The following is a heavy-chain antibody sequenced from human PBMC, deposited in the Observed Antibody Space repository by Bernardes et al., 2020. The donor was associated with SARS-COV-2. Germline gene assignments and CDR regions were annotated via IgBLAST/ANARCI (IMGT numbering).Heavy chain of an antibody. CDR2: ISWNSGSI. J-gene: IGHJ3*02. Sequence: GGSLRLSCAASGFTFDDYAMHWVRQAPGKGLEWVSGISWNSGSIGYADSVKGRFTISRDNAKNSLYLQMNSLRAEDTALYYCAQARTGGDSSSWTYGDAFDIWGQGTMVTVSS. CDR1: GFTFDDYA. V-gene: IGHV3-9*01. D-gene: IGHD6-13*01. CDR3: AQARTGGDSSSWTYGDAFDI.